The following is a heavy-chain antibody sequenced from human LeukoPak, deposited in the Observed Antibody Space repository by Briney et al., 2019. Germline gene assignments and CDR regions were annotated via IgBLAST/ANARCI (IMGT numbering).Heavy chain of an antibody. CDR2: ISSSSSYI. D-gene: IGHD6-13*01. CDR1: GFTFSSYS. CDR3: ARVPHVYSSSWYSAFDI. J-gene: IGHJ3*02. Sequence: PGGSLRLSCAASGFTFSSYSMNWVRQAPGKGLEWVSSISSSSSYIYYADSVKGRFTISRDNAKNSLYLQMNSLRAEDTAVYYCARVPHVYSSSWYSAFDIWGQGTLVTVSS. V-gene: IGHV3-21*01.